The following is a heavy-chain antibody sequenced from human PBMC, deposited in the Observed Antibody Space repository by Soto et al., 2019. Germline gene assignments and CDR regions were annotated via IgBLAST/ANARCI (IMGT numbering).Heavy chain of an antibody. CDR1: GGSISSGDYY. V-gene: IGHV4-30-4*01. CDR3: ARAADCSGGSCYFFLGY. J-gene: IGHJ4*02. Sequence: QVQLQESGPGLVKPSQTLSLTCTVSGGSISSGDYYWSWIRQPPGKGLEWIGYIYYSGSTYYNPSLKSRVTISLDTSKNQFSLKLSSVTAADTAVYYCARAADCSGGSCYFFLGYWGQGTLVTVSS. D-gene: IGHD2-15*01. CDR2: IYYSGST.